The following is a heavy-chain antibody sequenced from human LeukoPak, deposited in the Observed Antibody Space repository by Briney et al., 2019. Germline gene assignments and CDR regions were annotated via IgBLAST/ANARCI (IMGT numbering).Heavy chain of an antibody. V-gene: IGHV4-4*07. D-gene: IGHD3-9*01. J-gene: IGHJ6*02. CDR2: IYTCGST. CDR1: GGSISSYY. CDR3: AGIDGSDYYYGMDV. Sequence: SETLSLTCTVSGGSISSYYWSWIRQPAGKGLEWIGRIYTCGSTNYNPSLKGRVTMSVDTSKNQFSLKLSSVTAADTAVYYCAGIDGSDYYYGMDVWGQGTTVTVSS.